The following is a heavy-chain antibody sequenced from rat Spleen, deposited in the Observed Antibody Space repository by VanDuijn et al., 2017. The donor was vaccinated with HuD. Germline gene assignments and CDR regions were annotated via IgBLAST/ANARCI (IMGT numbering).Heavy chain of an antibody. Sequence: EVQLVESGGGLVQPGRSLKLSCAASGFTFSNYGMHWIRQAPTKGLEWVASISPSGGSTYYRDSVKGLFTISRDNAKSTLYLQMDSLRSEDTATYYCTRVLITTVVRLVVFDYWGQGVMVTVSS. CDR3: TRVLITTVVRLVVFDY. J-gene: IGHJ2*01. V-gene: IGHV5-19*01. CDR1: GFTFSNYG. D-gene: IGHD1-1*01. CDR2: ISPSGGST.